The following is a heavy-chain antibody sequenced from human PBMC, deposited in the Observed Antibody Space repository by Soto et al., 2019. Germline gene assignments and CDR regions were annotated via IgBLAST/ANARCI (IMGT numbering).Heavy chain of an antibody. CDR1: GFTFNSYA. J-gene: IGHJ1*01. D-gene: IGHD6-19*01. V-gene: IGHV3-21*01. CDR3: ARGVAVAGLEYFQK. Sequence: EVQLVESGGGLVKPGGSLRLSCAAPGFTFNSYAMNWVRQAPGKGLEWVSSISSSSSEIYYADSVKGRFTISRDNAKDSLYLQMNSLRAEDTAVYYCARGVAVAGLEYFQKWGQGTLISVSS. CDR2: ISSSSSEI.